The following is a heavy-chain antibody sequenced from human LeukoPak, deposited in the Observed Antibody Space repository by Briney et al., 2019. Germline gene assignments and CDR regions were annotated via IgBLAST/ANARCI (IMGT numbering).Heavy chain of an antibody. V-gene: IGHV3-30-3*01. J-gene: IGHJ4*02. D-gene: IGHD2-21*01. Sequence: GGSLRLSCAASGFTFSSYAMHWVRQAPGKGLGWVAVISYDGSNKYYADSVKGRFTISRDNSKNTLYLQMNSLRAEDTAVYYCARDSAPGVSYVDYWGQGTLVTVSS. CDR2: ISYDGSNK. CDR1: GFTFSSYA. CDR3: ARDSAPGVSYVDY.